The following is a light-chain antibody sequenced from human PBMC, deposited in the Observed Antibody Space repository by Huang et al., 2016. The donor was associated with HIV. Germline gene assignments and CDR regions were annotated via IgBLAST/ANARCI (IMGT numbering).Light chain of an antibody. V-gene: IGKV3-11*01. Sequence: EVVLTQSPPTLSLFPGETATLSCRASQTIGTYVAWYQQRPGQGPRLLIYDGPNRAAGVPARISGAGSGTTFTLSISGLESEDCGVYYCQQRRSWPLTFGGGTKVEV. CDR2: DGP. CDR3: QQRRSWPLT. CDR1: QTIGTY. J-gene: IGKJ4*01.